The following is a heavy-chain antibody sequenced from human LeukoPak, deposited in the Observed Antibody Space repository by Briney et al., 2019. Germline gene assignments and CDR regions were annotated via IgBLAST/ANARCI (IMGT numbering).Heavy chain of an antibody. CDR3: ARRTVDIVATIPCDY. CDR2: INHSGST. D-gene: IGHD5-12*01. CDR1: GGSFSGYY. V-gene: IGHV4-34*01. J-gene: IGHJ4*02. Sequence: SETLSLTCAVYGGSFSGYYWSWIRQPPGKGLEWMGEINHSGSTNYNPSLKSRVTISVDTSNNQFSLQLRSVTAADTAVYYCARRTVDIVATIPCDYWGQGTLVTVSS.